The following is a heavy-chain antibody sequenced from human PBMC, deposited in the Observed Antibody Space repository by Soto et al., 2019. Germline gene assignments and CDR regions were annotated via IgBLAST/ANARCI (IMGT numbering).Heavy chain of an antibody. J-gene: IGHJ6*02. Sequence: QVQLVESGGGVVQPGRSLRLSCAASGFTFSSYAMHWVRQAPGKGLARVAVISYAGSNKYYADSVKGRFTISRDNSKNPLYLEMNSLRAEDTAVYYCARDSGYSYYYGIDVWGQGTTVTVSS. V-gene: IGHV3-30-3*01. CDR2: ISYAGSNK. CDR3: ARDSGYSYYYGIDV. CDR1: GFTFSSYA. D-gene: IGHD6-13*01.